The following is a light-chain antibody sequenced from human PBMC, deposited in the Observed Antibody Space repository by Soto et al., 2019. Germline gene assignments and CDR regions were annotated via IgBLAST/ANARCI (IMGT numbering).Light chain of an antibody. Sequence: IVLTQSPGTLSLSPGERVTLSCRASQSVSSNYLAWYQQKPGQAPRLLIYSASSRATGIQDRFSGSGSGTDFTLTISRLEPEDFAVYYCQQYGGSPRVTFGGGTKVEIK. J-gene: IGKJ4*01. CDR2: SAS. CDR3: QQYGGSPRVT. V-gene: IGKV3-20*01. CDR1: QSVSSNY.